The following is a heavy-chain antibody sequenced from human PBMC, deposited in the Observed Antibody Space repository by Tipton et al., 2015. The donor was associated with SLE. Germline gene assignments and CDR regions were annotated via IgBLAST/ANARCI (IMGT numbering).Heavy chain of an antibody. CDR3: ARVDSSGWHYYYYYMDV. J-gene: IGHJ6*03. Sequence: TLSLTCSVFGGSVSSAGYYWTWIRQSPGKGLEWIGYIHHRGNYYSGTTDYNPSLESRVTISVDTSKNQFSLKLSSVTAADTAVYYCARVDSSGWHYYYYYMDVWGKGTTVTVSS. V-gene: IGHV4-61*08. CDR1: GGSVSSAGYY. CDR2: IHHRGNYYSGTT. D-gene: IGHD6-19*01.